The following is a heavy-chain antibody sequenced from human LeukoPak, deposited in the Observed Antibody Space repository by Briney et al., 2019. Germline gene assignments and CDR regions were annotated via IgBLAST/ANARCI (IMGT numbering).Heavy chain of an antibody. CDR3: ASPMVRGVIFI. CDR2: IYYSGST. V-gene: IGHV4-39*01. J-gene: IGHJ4*02. Sequence: SETLSLTCTVSGGSISSSSYYWGWIRQPPGKGLEGIGSIYYSGSTYYNPSLKSRVTISVDTSKNQFSLKLSSVTAADTAVYYCASPMVRGVIFIWGQGTLVTVSS. CDR1: GGSISSSSYY. D-gene: IGHD3-10*01.